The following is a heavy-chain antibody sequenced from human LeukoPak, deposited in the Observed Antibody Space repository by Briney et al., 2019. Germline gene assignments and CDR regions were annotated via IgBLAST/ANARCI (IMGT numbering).Heavy chain of an antibody. CDR2: IYYSGST. V-gene: IGHV4-59*08. CDR1: GGSISSNY. J-gene: IGHJ4*02. D-gene: IGHD4-17*01. Sequence: SETLSLTCTVSGGSISSNYWSWIRQPPGKGLEWIGYIYYSGSTNYNPSLKSRVTISVDTSRNQFSLKLSSVTAADMAVYYCARGRYGDYGFDYWGQGTLVTVSS. CDR3: ARGRYGDYGFDY.